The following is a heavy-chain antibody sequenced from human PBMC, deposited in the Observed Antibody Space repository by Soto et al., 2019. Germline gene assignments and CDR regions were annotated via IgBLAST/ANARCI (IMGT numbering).Heavy chain of an antibody. CDR1: GGTFSSYT. J-gene: IGHJ4*02. Sequence: QVQLVQSGAEVKKPGSSVKVSCKASGGTFSSYTISWVRQAPGQGLEWMGRIIPILGIANYAQKFQGRVTITEDQSARTAYTELSSLSSGDTAVYSSASRSDSSDYWCQGTLVTVSS. CDR3: ASRSDSSDY. V-gene: IGHV1-69*02. D-gene: IGHD3-22*01. CDR2: IIPILGIA.